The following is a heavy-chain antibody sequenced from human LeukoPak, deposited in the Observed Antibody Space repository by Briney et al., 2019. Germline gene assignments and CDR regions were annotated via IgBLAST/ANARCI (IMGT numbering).Heavy chain of an antibody. J-gene: IGHJ4*02. D-gene: IGHD6-19*01. CDR3: AKERRSSGWYNYYFDY. CDR1: GFTFRTYW. V-gene: IGHV3-74*01. Sequence: GGSLRLSCAASGFTFRTYWMHWVRQVPGKGRLWVARIKGDGSTTIYADSVKGRFTISRDNSKNTLYLQMNSLGAEDTAVYYCAKERRSSGWYNYYFDYWGQGTLVTVSS. CDR2: IKGDGSTT.